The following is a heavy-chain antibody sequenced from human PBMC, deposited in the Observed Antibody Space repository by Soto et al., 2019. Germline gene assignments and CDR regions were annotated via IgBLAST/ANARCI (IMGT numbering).Heavy chain of an antibody. CDR1: GYTFTGYY. Sequence: QVQLVQSGAEVKKPGASVKVSCKASGYTFTGYYMHWVRQAPGQGLEWMGWINPNSGGTNYAQKFQGWVTRTRDTSISTAYMELSRLRSDDMAVYYCAREYSSGWLGVRPGGMDVWGQGTTVTVSS. J-gene: IGHJ6*02. CDR3: AREYSSGWLGVRPGGMDV. D-gene: IGHD6-19*01. V-gene: IGHV1-2*04. CDR2: INPNSGGT.